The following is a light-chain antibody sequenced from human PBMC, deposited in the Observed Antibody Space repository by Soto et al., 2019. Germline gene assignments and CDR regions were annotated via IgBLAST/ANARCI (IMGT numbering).Light chain of an antibody. CDR3: QQRSNWPPTWT. J-gene: IGKJ1*01. V-gene: IGKV3-11*01. CDR2: DAS. CDR1: QSAKHF. Sequence: EVVLTQSPATLSLSPGETATVSCRASQSAKHFLAWYQQKPGQAPRLLIYDASNRATGIPARFSGSGSGTDFTLTISGLEPEDFAAYYCQQRSNWPPTWTFGQGTKVEIK.